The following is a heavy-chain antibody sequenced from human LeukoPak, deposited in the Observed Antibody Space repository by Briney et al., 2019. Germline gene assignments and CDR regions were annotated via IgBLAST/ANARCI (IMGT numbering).Heavy chain of an antibody. CDR2: VYSSGST. Sequence: PSETLSLTCTVSGGSFTTYYWSWIRQPAGKGLEWIGRVYSSGSTNYNPSLKSRVTMSVDTSKNQFSLKLSSVTAADTAVYYCARLGTVVTKSFDYWGQGTLVTVSS. V-gene: IGHV4-4*07. J-gene: IGHJ4*02. CDR1: GGSFTTYY. CDR3: ARLGTVVTKSFDY. D-gene: IGHD4-23*01.